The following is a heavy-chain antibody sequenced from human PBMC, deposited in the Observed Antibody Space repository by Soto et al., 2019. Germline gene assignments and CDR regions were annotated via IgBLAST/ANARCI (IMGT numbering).Heavy chain of an antibody. Sequence: QVQLVESGGGVVQPGRSLRLSCAASGFTFSSYGMHWVRQAPGKGLEWVAVISYDGSNKYYADSVKGRFTISRDNSKNALYLQMNSLRAEDTAVYYCANVACGSCPDAFDIWGQGPMVTVSS. CDR2: ISYDGSNK. CDR3: ANVACGSCPDAFDI. V-gene: IGHV3-30*18. J-gene: IGHJ3*02. CDR1: GFTFSSYG. D-gene: IGHD2-15*01.